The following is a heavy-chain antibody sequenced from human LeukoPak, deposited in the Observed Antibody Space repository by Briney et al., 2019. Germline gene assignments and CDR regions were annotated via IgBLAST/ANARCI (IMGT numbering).Heavy chain of an antibody. CDR2: IKQDGSEK. CDR3: ARGAHYYGSGS. V-gene: IGHV3-7*01. D-gene: IGHD3-10*01. Sequence: GGSLRLSCAVSGFTFSSYWMSWVRQAPGKGLEWVANIKQDGSEKYYVDSVKGRFTISRDNAKNSLYLQMNSLRAEDTAVYYCARGAHYYGSGSWGQGTLVTVSS. J-gene: IGHJ4*02. CDR1: GFTFSSYW.